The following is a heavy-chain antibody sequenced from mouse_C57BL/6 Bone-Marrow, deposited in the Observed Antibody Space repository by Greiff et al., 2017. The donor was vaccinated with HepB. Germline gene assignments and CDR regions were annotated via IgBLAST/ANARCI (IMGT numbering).Heavy chain of an antibody. J-gene: IGHJ2*01. Sequence: QVQLQQSGAELVRPGTSVKVSCKASGYAFTNYLIEWVKQRPGQGLEWIGVINPGSGGTNYNEKFKGKATLTADKSSSTAYMQLSSLTSEDSAVYFCARRGIYYGNYFDYWGQGTTLTVSS. CDR1: GYAFTNYL. CDR2: INPGSGGT. V-gene: IGHV1-54*01. CDR3: ARRGIYYGNYFDY. D-gene: IGHD2-1*01.